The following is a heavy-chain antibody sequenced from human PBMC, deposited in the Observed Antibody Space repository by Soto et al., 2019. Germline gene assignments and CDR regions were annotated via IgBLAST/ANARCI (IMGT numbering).Heavy chain of an antibody. Sequence: VQLVESGGGVVQPGRSLRLSCAASGFTFSSYGMHWVRQAPGKGLEWVAVIWYDGSNKYYADSVKGRFTISRDNSKNTLYLQMNSLRAEDTAVYYCARDHYYDSSGYLDYWGQGTLVTVSS. CDR2: IWYDGSNK. CDR1: GFTFSSYG. J-gene: IGHJ4*02. V-gene: IGHV3-33*01. CDR3: ARDHYYDSSGYLDY. D-gene: IGHD3-22*01.